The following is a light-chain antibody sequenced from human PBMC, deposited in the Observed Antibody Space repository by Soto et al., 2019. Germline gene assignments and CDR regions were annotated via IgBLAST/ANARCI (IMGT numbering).Light chain of an antibody. CDR1: QSISSY. CDR2: AAS. V-gene: IGKV1-39*01. J-gene: IGKJ1*01. CDR3: QQSYSTPWT. Sequence: DVQMTPYPSSLSASVGDRVTITCRASQSISSYLNWYQQKPGKAPKLLIYAASSLQSGVPSRFSGSGSGTDFTLTISSLQPGDFATYYCQQSYSTPWTFGQGTRWIS.